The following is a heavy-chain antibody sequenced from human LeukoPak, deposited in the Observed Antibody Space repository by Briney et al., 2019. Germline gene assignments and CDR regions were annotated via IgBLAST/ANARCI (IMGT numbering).Heavy chain of an antibody. CDR3: ARERVAAAGNWFDP. CDR1: GFTLSSYW. V-gene: IGHV3-7*01. Sequence: GGSLRLSCAASGFTLSSYWMSWVRQAPGKGLEWVANIKQDGSEKYYVDSVKGRFTISRDNAKNSLYLQMNSLRAEDTAVYYCARERVAAAGNWFDPWGQGTLVTVSS. D-gene: IGHD6-13*01. CDR2: IKQDGSEK. J-gene: IGHJ5*02.